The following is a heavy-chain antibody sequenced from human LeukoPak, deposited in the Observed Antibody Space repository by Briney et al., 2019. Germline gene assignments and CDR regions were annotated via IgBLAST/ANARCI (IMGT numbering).Heavy chain of an antibody. J-gene: IGHJ4*02. D-gene: IGHD3-10*01. CDR1: GVTFSSYE. Sequence: GGSLRLSCAASGVTFSSYEMNWVRQAPGKGLEWVSYISSSGSTIYYADSVKGRFTISRDNAKNSLYLQMNSLRAEDTAVYYCARLQWFGGYYFDYWGQGTLVTVSS. CDR3: ARLQWFGGYYFDY. V-gene: IGHV3-48*03. CDR2: ISSSGSTI.